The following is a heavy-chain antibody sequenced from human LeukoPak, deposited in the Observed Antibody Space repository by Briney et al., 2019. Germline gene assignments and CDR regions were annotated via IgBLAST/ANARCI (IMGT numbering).Heavy chain of an antibody. Sequence: GGSLRLSCATSGFTFSSYWMHWVRQAPGKGLVWVSRINSDGSSTSYADSVKGRFTISRDNSKNTLYLQMNSLRAEDTAVYYCAKGTIAAAGVIGYWGQGTLVTVSS. CDR3: AKGTIAAAGVIGY. CDR2: INSDGSST. D-gene: IGHD6-13*01. V-gene: IGHV3-74*01. CDR1: GFTFSSYW. J-gene: IGHJ4*02.